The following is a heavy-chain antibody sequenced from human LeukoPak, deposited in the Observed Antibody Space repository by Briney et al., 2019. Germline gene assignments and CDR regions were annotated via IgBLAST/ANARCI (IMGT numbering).Heavy chain of an antibody. CDR2: ISSNGDNT. J-gene: IGHJ4*02. CDR1: GFTFSTYV. Sequence: GGSLRLSWSVSGFTFSTYVMRWVRQAPGEGLEYVSAISSNGDNTYYADSVKGRFTISRDNSKNTLYLQMSSLRADATAVYYCVRGTGYWGQGTLVTVSS. CDR3: VRGTGY. V-gene: IGHV3-64D*06.